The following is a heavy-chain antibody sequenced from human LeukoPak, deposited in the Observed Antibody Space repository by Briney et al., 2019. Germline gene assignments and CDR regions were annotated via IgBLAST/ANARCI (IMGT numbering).Heavy chain of an antibody. CDR1: GYTFTSYD. V-gene: IGHV1-8*01. J-gene: IGHJ4*02. CDR2: MNPNSGNT. D-gene: IGHD3-10*01. CDR3: ATDPAMVRGVIGGDY. Sequence: ASVKVSCKASGYTFTSYDINWVRQATGQGLEWMGWMNPNSGNTGYAQKFQGRVTMTRDTSTSTVYMELSSLRSEDTAVYYCATDPAMVRGVIGGDYWGQGTLVTVSS.